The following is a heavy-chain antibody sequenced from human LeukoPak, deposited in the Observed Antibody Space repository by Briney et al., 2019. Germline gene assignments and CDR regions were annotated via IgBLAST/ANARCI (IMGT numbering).Heavy chain of an antibody. V-gene: IGHV3-30*04. CDR3: AKDSKRWKTYYYEAGSYYFDY. D-gene: IGHD3-10*01. Sequence: GGSLRLSCAASGFTFSIYAMHWVRQAPGKGLEWVAVISYDENDKYYADSVKGRFTISRDNSKNTLYLQMNSLRPEDTAVYYCAKDSKRWKTYYYEAGSYYFDYWGQGTRVTVSS. CDR2: ISYDENDK. J-gene: IGHJ4*02. CDR1: GFTFSIYA.